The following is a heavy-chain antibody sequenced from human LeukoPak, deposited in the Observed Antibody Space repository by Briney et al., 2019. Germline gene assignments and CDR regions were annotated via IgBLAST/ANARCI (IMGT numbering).Heavy chain of an antibody. D-gene: IGHD6-13*01. V-gene: IGHV3-30*04. CDR3: ARDRARYSSSWYFDY. Sequence: GGSLRLSCAASGFTFSTYGLHWVRQAPGKGLEWVAIISYDGRNEYYADSVKGRFTISRDNSKNTVYLQMDSLRVEDTALYYCARDRARYSSSWYFDYWGQGTLVAVSS. J-gene: IGHJ4*02. CDR1: GFTFSTYG. CDR2: ISYDGRNE.